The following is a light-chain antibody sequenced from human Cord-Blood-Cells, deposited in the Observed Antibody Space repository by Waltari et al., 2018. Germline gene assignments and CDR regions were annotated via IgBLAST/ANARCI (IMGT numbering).Light chain of an antibody. CDR3: CSYAGSPWV. CDR2: EGS. V-gene: IGLV2-23*01. J-gene: IGLJ3*02. Sequence: QSALTQPASVSGSPGQSITISCTGTSSDVGSYKLVSWYQQHPGKAPKLMIYEGSKRPSGVSNRFSGSKSVNTASLTISGLQAEDEADYYCCSYAGSPWVFGGGTKLTVL. CDR1: SSDVGSYKL.